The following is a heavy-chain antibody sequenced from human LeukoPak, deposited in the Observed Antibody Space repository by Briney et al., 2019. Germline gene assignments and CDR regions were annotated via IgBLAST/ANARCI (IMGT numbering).Heavy chain of an antibody. J-gene: IGHJ4*02. Sequence: ASVKVSCRASGYTFTSYGISWVRQAPGQGLEWMGWISAYNGNTNYAQKLQGRVTMTTDTSTSTAYMELRSLRSDDTAVYYCAILLEDIVVVPAHPHPYYFDYWGQGTLVTVSS. D-gene: IGHD2-2*01. V-gene: IGHV1-18*01. CDR2: ISAYNGNT. CDR1: GYTFTSYG. CDR3: AILLEDIVVVPAHPHPYYFDY.